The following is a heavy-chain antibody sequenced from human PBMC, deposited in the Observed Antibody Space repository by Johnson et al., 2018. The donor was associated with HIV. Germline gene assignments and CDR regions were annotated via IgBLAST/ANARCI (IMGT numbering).Heavy chain of an antibody. CDR3: ARESPGYAFDI. CDR2: IGTAGDT. V-gene: IGHV3-13*01. J-gene: IGHJ3*02. CDR1: GFTFSSYD. Sequence: EQLVESGGGLVQPGGSLRLSCAASGFTFSSYDMHWVRQGTGKGPEWVSAIGTAGDTYYPGSVKGRFTISRENAKNSLYLQMNSLRAGDTAVYYCARESPGYAFDIWGQGTMVTVSS. D-gene: IGHD1-1*01.